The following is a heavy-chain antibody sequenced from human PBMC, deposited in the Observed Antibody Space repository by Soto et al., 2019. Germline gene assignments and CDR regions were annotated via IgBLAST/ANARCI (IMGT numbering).Heavy chain of an antibody. V-gene: IGHV3-23*01. CDR2: TSGSGGRT. J-gene: IGHJ4*02. CDR1: GFTFTSYA. Sequence: LGGSLRLSCAASGFTFTSYAMSWVRQAPGKGLEWVSTTSGSGGRTYYADSVKGRFTISRDNSKNTLYLQMHSLRAEDTAVYYCAKGRSSIAVVNYFDYWGQGTRGTVSS. D-gene: IGHD6-19*01. CDR3: AKGRSSIAVVNYFDY.